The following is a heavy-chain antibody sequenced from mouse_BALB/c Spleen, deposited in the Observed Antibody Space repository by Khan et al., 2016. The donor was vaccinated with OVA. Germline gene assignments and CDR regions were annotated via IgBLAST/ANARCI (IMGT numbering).Heavy chain of an antibody. CDR1: GYTFTSYW. D-gene: IGHD2-10*01. Sequence: QVRLQQSGAELVKPGASVKLSCKTSGYTFTSYWIQWVKQRPGQGLGWIGEIFPGTGTTYYNENFKGKATLTVDTSSSTAFMQLSSLTSEDSAVYCCARAYFGNYEFAYWGQGTLVTVAA. V-gene: IGHV1S132*01. CDR2: IFPGTGTT. CDR3: ARAYFGNYEFAY. J-gene: IGHJ3*01.